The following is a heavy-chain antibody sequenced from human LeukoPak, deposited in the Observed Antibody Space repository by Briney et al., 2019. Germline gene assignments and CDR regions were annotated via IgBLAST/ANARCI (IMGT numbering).Heavy chain of an antibody. CDR2: IYTSGST. CDR1: GGSISSGSYY. CDR3: ASRRNWFDP. Sequence: SETLSLTCTVSGGSISSGSYYWSWIRQPAGKGLEWIGRIYTSGSTNYNPSLKSRVTISVDTSKNQFSLKLSSVTAADTAVYYCASRRNWFDPWGQGTLVTVSS. V-gene: IGHV4-61*02. J-gene: IGHJ5*02.